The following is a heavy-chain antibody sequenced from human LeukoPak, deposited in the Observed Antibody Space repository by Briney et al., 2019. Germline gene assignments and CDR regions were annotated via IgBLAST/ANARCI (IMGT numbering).Heavy chain of an antibody. V-gene: IGHV3-30*02. J-gene: IGHJ4*02. CDR1: GFTFSSYG. CDR3: AKDRTLFDLGASYYLDY. CDR2: IRYDGSNK. Sequence: GGSLRLSCAASGFTFSSYGMHWVRQAPGKGLEWVAFIRYDGSNKYYADSVKGRFTTSRDNSKNTLYLQMNSLRAEDTAVYYCAKDRTLFDLGASYYLDYWGQGTLVTVSS. D-gene: IGHD3-16*01.